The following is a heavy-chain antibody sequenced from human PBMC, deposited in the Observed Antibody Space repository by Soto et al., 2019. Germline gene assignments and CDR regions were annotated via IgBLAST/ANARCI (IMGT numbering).Heavy chain of an antibody. CDR3: ARRGMVAPFGYFDY. Sequence: QVKLVQSGAEVKKPGASVKVSCRASGSTFTSYGISWGRQAPGQGLEWMGWISAYNGNTNYAQKLQGRVTMTTDTSTSTAYMELRSLRSDDTAVYYCARRGMVAPFGYFDYWGQGTLVTVSS. CDR1: GSTFTSYG. CDR2: ISAYNGNT. D-gene: IGHD2-15*01. V-gene: IGHV1-18*01. J-gene: IGHJ4*02.